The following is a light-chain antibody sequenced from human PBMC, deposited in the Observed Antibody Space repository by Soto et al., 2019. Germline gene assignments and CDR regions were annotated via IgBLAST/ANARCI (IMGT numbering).Light chain of an antibody. Sequence: DIQMTQSPSTLSASVGDRVTITCRASETINGWLAWYQQKPGKAPNLLINKASTLESGVPSRFSGSTSGTEFTLTISSLQPDDSATYYCQQYKYYSSTTFGQGTKVEIK. CDR3: QQYKYYSSTT. V-gene: IGKV1-5*03. J-gene: IGKJ2*01. CDR2: KAS. CDR1: ETINGW.